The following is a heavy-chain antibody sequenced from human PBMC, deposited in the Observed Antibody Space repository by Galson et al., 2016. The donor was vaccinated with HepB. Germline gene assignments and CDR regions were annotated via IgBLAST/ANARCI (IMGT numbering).Heavy chain of an antibody. CDR2: IAGSGAPT. D-gene: IGHD6-19*01. CDR1: GFTFIIYA. Sequence: SLRLSCAASGFTFIIYAMSWVRQAPGKGLEWVAAIAGSGAPTNYADSVKGRFTISRDNSKNTLYLQTNSLRAEDTAVYYCARDRGYSGWSYFDYWGQGTLVTVSS. V-gene: IGHV3-23*01. CDR3: ARDRGYSGWSYFDY. J-gene: IGHJ4*02.